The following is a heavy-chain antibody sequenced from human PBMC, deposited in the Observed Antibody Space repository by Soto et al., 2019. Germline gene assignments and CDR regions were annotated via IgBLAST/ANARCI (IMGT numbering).Heavy chain of an antibody. CDR3: ARALDVDTAMAYYYYYGIDV. V-gene: IGHV3-48*01. D-gene: IGHD5-18*01. CDR2: ISSGSSTI. Sequence: GGSLRLSCAASGISFSTYAMNWVRQAPGKGLEWVSYISSGSSTIYYAESVKGRFTISRDNAKKSLFLQMNSLRAEDTAVYYCARALDVDTAMAYYYYYGIDVWGQGTTVTVSS. CDR1: GISFSTYA. J-gene: IGHJ6*02.